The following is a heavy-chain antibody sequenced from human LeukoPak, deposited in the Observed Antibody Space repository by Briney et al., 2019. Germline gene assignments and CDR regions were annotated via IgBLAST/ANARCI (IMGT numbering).Heavy chain of an antibody. CDR2: ISDNNGNR. V-gene: IGHV1-18*01. Sequence: ASVKVSCKSSGYTFGTYGISWVRQAPGQGPEWMGRISDNNGNRKYAQRVQGRGTMTTEQSTSTAYLEVKHLRSDDTGVYYCARVSDITPADFNHYLDVWGEGPTVSVSS. CDR3: ARVSDITPADFNHYLDV. D-gene: IGHD1-14*01. CDR1: GYTFGTYG. J-gene: IGHJ6*03.